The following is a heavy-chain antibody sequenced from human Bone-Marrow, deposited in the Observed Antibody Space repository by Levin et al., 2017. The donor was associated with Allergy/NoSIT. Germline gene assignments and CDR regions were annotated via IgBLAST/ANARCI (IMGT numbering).Heavy chain of an antibody. CDR1: GYTFTGYY. D-gene: IGHD5-12*01. CDR3: AIPEAIVAARGGYY. CDR2: INPNSGGT. J-gene: IGHJ4*02. Sequence: PAASVKVSCKASGYTFTGYYMHWVRQAPGQGLEWMGRINPNSGGTNYAQKFQGRVTMTRDTSISTAYMELSRLRSDDTAVYYCAIPEAIVAARGGYYWGQGTLVTVSS. V-gene: IGHV1-2*06.